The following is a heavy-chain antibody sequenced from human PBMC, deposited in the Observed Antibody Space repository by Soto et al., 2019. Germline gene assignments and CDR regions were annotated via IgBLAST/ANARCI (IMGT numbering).Heavy chain of an antibody. CDR3: ASMGYHYGSGSYPLDY. Sequence: SETLSVTCTVPGGSVNNGTYYWSWIRQPPGKGLEWIGFIHYSGSTNYNPSLKSRVTISLDTSKNQFSLNLRSVTAADTAVYYCASMGYHYGSGSYPLDYWGQGTLVTVSS. V-gene: IGHV4-61*01. D-gene: IGHD3-10*01. CDR2: IHYSGST. CDR1: GGSVNNGTYY. J-gene: IGHJ4*02.